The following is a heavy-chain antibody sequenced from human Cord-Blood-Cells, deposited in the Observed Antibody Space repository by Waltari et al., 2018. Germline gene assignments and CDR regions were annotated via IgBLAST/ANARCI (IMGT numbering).Heavy chain of an antibody. J-gene: IGHJ3*02. CDR1: DGSFSGYY. CDR3: ASYDSGYDDAFDS. CDR2: FNHSGCT. D-gene: IGHD5-12*01. Sequence: QAQLQPWGAGRLKPSEPLSHTCEVSDGSFSGYYWSWIPQPPGKGLEWIGEFNHSGCTNSNPCLKRRVTISVDTSKNQFSLKLSSVTAAGTAVYYGASYDSGYDDAFDSWGQGTMVTVSS. V-gene: IGHV4-34*01.